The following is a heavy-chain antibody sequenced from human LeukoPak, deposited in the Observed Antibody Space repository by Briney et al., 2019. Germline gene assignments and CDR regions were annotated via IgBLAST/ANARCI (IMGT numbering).Heavy chain of an antibody. Sequence: PSETLSLTCTVSGGSISSSRYYWGWIRQPPGKGLEWIGSIYYSGSTYYNPSRKSRVTISVDTSKNKFSLKLSSVTAADTAVYYCARDWGELLNYWGQGTLVTVSS. CDR2: IYYSGST. CDR1: GGSISSSRYY. V-gene: IGHV4-39*07. CDR3: ARDWGELLNY. J-gene: IGHJ4*02. D-gene: IGHD1-26*01.